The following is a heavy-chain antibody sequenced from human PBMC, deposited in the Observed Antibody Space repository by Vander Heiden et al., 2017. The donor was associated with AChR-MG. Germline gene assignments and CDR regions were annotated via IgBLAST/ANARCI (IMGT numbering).Heavy chain of an antibody. J-gene: IGHJ4*02. V-gene: IGHV1-46*03. D-gene: IGHD6-13*01. CDR2: SNPSGGST. CDR3: ARAGAIYSSSWYSFDY. CDR1: GYTFTSYY. Sequence: QVQLVQSGAEVKKPGASVKVSCKASGYTFTSYYMHWVRQAPGQGLEWMGISNPSGGSTSYAQKFQGRVTMTRDTSTSTVYMELSSLRSEDTAVYYCARAGAIYSSSWYSFDYWGQGTLVTVSS.